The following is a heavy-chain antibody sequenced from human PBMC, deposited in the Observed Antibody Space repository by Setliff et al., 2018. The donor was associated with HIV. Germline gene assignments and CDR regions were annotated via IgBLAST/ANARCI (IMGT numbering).Heavy chain of an antibody. CDR1: GFTFSSYW. D-gene: IGHD6-13*01. CDR2: MNTDGSST. Sequence: PGGSLRLSCAASGFTFSSYWMHWVRQAPGKGLVWVFGMNTDGSSTRYADSVKGRFTISRDNARNTLFLQMNSLGVEDTALYYCGRDVHDAAADNWGRGTLVTVS. J-gene: IGHJ4*02. CDR3: GRDVHDAAADN. V-gene: IGHV3-74*01.